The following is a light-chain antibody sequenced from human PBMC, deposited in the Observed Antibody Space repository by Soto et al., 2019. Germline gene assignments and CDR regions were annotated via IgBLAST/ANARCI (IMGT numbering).Light chain of an antibody. CDR2: GAS. Sequence: EVEMTQSPATLSVSPGERATLSCRASQSVSRYLTWYQQKPGQAPRLLIYGASTWATGVPARFSGSGSGTEFTLTISSLQSEDFAVYYCQQYYNSPLTFGGGTRVEIK. CDR1: QSVSRY. J-gene: IGKJ4*01. CDR3: QQYYNSPLT. V-gene: IGKV3-15*01.